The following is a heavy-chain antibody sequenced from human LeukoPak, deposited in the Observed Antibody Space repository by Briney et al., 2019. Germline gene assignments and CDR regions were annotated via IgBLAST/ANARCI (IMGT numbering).Heavy chain of an antibody. CDR2: IIPILGIA. J-gene: IGHJ4*02. V-gene: IGHV1-69*04. CDR1: GGTFSSYA. Sequence: SVKVSCKASGGTFSSYAISWVRQAPGQGLEWMGRIIPILGIANYAQKFQGRVTITADKSTSTAYLELSRLRSEDTAVYYCAMADYYGSGSYYNGSVDYWGQGTLVTVSS. CDR3: AMADYYGSGSYYNGSVDY. D-gene: IGHD3-10*01.